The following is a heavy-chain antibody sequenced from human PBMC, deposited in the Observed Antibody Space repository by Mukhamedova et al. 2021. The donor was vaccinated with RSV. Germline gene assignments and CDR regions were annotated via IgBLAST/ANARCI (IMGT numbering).Heavy chain of an antibody. D-gene: IGHD1-26*01. J-gene: IGHJ4*02. CDR2: IGTAGDT. Sequence: MHWVRQATGKGLEWVSAIGTAGDTYYPGSVKGRFTISREKAKNSLNLQMNSLRAGDTAGYYFARGSSGGYDYWGQETRVTGSP. V-gene: IGHV3-13*01. CDR3: ARGSSGGYDY.